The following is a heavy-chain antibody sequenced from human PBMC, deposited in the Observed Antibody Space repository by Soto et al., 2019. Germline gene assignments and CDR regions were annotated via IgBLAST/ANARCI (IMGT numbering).Heavy chain of an antibody. V-gene: IGHV3-48*04. CDR1: GFRFTSFG. CDR2: ISGLSATT. CDR3: TRGGAARPDY. J-gene: IGHJ4*02. D-gene: IGHD2-15*01. Sequence: DVVLVNSGGGFVRPGESLRLSCGASGFRFTSFGMNWVRQGPGKGLEWLSYISGLSATTYYADSVRGRFTVSRDNDMNLVFLQLNNLRGDDTAVYDCTRGGAARPDYWGQGSRVVVSS.